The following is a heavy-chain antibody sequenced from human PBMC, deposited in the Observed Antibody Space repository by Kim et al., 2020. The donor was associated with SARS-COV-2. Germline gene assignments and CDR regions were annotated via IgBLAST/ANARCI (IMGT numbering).Heavy chain of an antibody. CDR3: ARATASLPEYY. V-gene: IGHV3-7*01. J-gene: IGHJ4*02. CDR2: IKPDGSEK. CDR1: GFTFSSYW. D-gene: IGHD1-26*01. Sequence: GGSLRLSCAASGFTFSSYWMSWVRQAPGKGLEWVANIKPDGSEKYYVDSVKGRFTISRDNAKNSLFLQMNSLRVEDTAVYYCARATASLPEYYWGQGTLVTVSS.